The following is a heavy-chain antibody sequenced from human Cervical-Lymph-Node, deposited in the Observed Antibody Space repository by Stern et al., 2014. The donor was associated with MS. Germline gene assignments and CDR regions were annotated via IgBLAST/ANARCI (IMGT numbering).Heavy chain of an antibody. CDR1: GFTFSSYD. CDR3: AKDQQPVVVMSPFQH. CDR2: XSDNSDTS. D-gene: IGHD3-22*01. Sequence: EVQLLESGGGLVQPGGSLRLSCEATGFTFSSYDMNWVRQAPGKGLEWVSVXSDNSDTSYYADSVKGLFTISRDNSKNSLYLQMISLRAEDTAVYYCAKDQQPVVVMSPFQHWGQGTLVTVSS. J-gene: IGHJ1*01. V-gene: IGHV3-23*01.